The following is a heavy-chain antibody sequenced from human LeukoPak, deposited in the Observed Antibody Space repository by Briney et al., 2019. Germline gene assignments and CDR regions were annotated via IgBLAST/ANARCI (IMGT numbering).Heavy chain of an antibody. CDR2: IRYDGSNK. CDR1: GFTFSSYG. V-gene: IGHV3-30*02. D-gene: IGHD6-13*01. CDR3: AKDRDPYSSSWYSYFDY. Sequence: GGSLRLSCAASGFTFSSYGMHWVRQAPGKGLEWVAFIRYDGSNKYYADSAKGRFTISRDNSKNTLYLQMNSLRAEDTAVYYCAKDRDPYSSSWYSYFDYWGQGTLVTVSS. J-gene: IGHJ4*02.